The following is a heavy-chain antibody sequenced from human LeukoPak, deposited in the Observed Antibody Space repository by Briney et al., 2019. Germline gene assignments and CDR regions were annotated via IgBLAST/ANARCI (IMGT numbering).Heavy chain of an antibody. J-gene: IGHJ4*02. CDR2: IFNSGNA. CDR1: PGSIRSYY. V-gene: IGHV4-59*01. CDR3: AKIVGLPATMAYFDC. D-gene: IGHD2-2*01. Sequence: SETLSLTCTVSPGSIRSYYWSWIRQPPGKGLELIGYIFNSGNANYNPSLKSRISMSLDTSKSQFSLRLSSVTAADTAVYYCAKIVGLPATMAYFDCWGQGILIIVSS.